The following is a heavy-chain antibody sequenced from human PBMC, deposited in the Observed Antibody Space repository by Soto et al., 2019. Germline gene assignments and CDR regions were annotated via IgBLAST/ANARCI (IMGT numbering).Heavy chain of an antibody. V-gene: IGHV4-4*07. Sequence: SETLSLTCTVSGGSMSSYYWTWIRQPAGKGLEWIGRVYSSGGTHYNPSLKSRVTISLDTSKNQFSLRLLSVTDADTAVYYCARGQRFSDWFDPWGHGTLVTVSS. CDR2: VYSSGGT. CDR1: GGSMSSYY. CDR3: ARGQRFSDWFDP. J-gene: IGHJ5*02. D-gene: IGHD3-3*01.